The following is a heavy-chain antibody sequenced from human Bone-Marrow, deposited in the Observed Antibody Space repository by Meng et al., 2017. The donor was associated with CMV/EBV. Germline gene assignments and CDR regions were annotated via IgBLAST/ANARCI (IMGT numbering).Heavy chain of an antibody. V-gene: IGHV1-18*01. CDR1: GYTFTSYG. J-gene: IGHJ6*02. Sequence: ASVKVSCKASGYTFTSYGISWVRQAPGQGLEWMGWISAYNGNTNYAQKLQGRVTMTTDTSTSTAYMELRSLRSDDTAVYYCARTVPPYYDFWSGYYPYYYYGMDVWGQGTTVTVSS. CDR2: ISAYNGNT. CDR3: ARTVPPYYDFWSGYYPYYYYGMDV. D-gene: IGHD3-3*01.